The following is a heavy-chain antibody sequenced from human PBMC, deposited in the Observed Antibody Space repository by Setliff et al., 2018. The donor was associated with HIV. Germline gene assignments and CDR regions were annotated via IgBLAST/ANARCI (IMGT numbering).Heavy chain of an antibody. V-gene: IGHV1-18*01. CDR2: ISAYNGNT. CDR1: GYTFTSYG. D-gene: IGHD2-8*01. J-gene: IGHJ3*02. CDR3: AKGPNFEDAFDI. Sequence: ASVKVSCKASGYTFTSYGITWVRQAPGQGLEWMGWISAYNGNTKYAQKFQDRVTMTTDTSTNTAYMELMSLRSEDTAVYYCAKGPNFEDAFDIWGQGTVVTVSS.